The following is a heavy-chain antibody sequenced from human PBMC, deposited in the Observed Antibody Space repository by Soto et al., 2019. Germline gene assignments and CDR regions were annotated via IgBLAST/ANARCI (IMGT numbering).Heavy chain of an antibody. J-gene: IGHJ3*02. CDR2: IIPIFGTA. Sequence: GASVKVSCKASGGTFSSYAISWVRQAPGKGLEWMGGIIPIFGTANYAQKFQGRVTITADESTSTAYMELSSLRSEDTAVYYCARDPQTYYYDSRDAFDIWGQGTMVTVSS. CDR1: GGTFSSYA. V-gene: IGHV1-69*13. D-gene: IGHD3-22*01. CDR3: ARDPQTYYYDSRDAFDI.